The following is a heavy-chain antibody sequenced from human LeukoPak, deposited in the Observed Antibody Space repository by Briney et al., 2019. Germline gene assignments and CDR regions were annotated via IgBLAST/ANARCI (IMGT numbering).Heavy chain of an antibody. CDR1: GVSISSYY. CDR3: ATVGYCSSTSCYQDHNWFDP. V-gene: IGHV4-59*01. D-gene: IGHD2-2*01. Sequence: SETLSLTCTVSGVSISSYYWSWIRQPPGKGLEWIGDIYYSGSTNYNPSLKSRVTISVDTSKNQFSLKLSSVTAADTAVYYCATVGYCSSTSCYQDHNWFDPWGQGTLVTVSS. CDR2: IYYSGST. J-gene: IGHJ5*02.